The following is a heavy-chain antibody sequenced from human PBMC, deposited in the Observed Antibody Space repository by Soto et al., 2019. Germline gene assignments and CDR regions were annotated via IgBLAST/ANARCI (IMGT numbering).Heavy chain of an antibody. J-gene: IGHJ4*02. CDR2: ITSDGTKE. Sequence: QVRLVESGGGVVQPGRSLRLSCAASGFTFSSFAMHWVRQAPGKGLEWVSVITSDGTKEYYADSVRGRFTISRDNSGNTVYLHMNSLGGDDTAVYYCAKALWHLAPTHYFDCWGQGTLVTVSS. V-gene: IGHV3-30-3*01. D-gene: IGHD2-21*01. CDR1: GFTFSSFA. CDR3: AKALWHLAPTHYFDC.